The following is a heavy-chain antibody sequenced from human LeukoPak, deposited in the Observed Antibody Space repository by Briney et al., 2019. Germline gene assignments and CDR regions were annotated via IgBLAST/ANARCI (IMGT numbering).Heavy chain of an antibody. D-gene: IGHD1-14*01. CDR3: AKATGYLL. CDR1: GFTFSSYA. V-gene: IGHV3-30*04. CDR2: ISYDGSNK. J-gene: IGHJ4*02. Sequence: GGSLRLSCAASGFTFSSYAMHGVRQAPGKGLEWVAVISYDGSNKYYADSVKGRFTISRDNSKNTLYLQMNSLRAEDTAVYYCAKATGYLLWGQGTLVIASS.